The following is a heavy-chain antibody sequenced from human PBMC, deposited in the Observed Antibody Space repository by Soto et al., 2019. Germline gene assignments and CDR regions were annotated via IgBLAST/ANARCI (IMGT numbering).Heavy chain of an antibody. CDR3: VRVGLNRNDDFDF. D-gene: IGHD2-21*01. CDR2: INPNSDVT. Sequence: QVQLVQSGAEVKKPGASVKVSCKASGYTFNSYYIHWVRQAPGQGLEWMGWINPNSDVTSYAQSFQGRVTMTRDMSMTTAYIDVNRLRSDETAVDYCVRVGLNRNDDFDFWGQGTLITVSS. CDR1: GYTFNSYY. V-gene: IGHV1-2*02. J-gene: IGHJ4*02.